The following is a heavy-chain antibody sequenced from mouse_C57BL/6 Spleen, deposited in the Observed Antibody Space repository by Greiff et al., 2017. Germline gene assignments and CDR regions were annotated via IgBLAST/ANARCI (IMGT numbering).Heavy chain of an antibody. D-gene: IGHD4-1*01. J-gene: IGHJ3*01. CDR1: GYTFTDSY. CDR2: INPYNGGT. CDR3: ARSQNWAGFAY. Sequence: VQLQQSGPVLVKPGASVKMSCKASGYTFTDSYLNWVKQSHGQSLEWIGVINPYNGGTSYNQKFKGKATLTVDKSSSTAYMELYSLTSEDSAVEYCARSQNWAGFAYWGQGTLVTVSA. V-gene: IGHV1-19*01.